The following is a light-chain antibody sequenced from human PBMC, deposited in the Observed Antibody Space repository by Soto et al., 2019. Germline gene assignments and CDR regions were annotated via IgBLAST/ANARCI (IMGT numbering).Light chain of an antibody. CDR3: QPRSNWPIT. V-gene: IGKV3-11*01. J-gene: IGKJ5*01. Sequence: TQSPSTLSASVGDRVTITCRASQSISSNLVWYQQKPGQAPRLVIYDASHRATGTPARLSGSGSGTDFTLTISSLEPEDCAVYYCQPRSNWPITFGQGTRLE. CDR1: QSISSN. CDR2: DAS.